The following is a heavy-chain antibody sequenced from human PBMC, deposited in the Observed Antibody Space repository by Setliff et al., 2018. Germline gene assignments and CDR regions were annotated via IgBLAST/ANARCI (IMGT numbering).Heavy chain of an antibody. D-gene: IGHD2-2*01. V-gene: IGHV1-18*04. CDR1: GYIFRSYG. J-gene: IGHJ4*02. CDR3: SRLVRFCTKISCQRLLGDDY. CDR2: ISAYNDNT. Sequence: RASVKVSCKASGYIFRSYGINWMRQAPGQGFEWMGWISAYNDNTKSAQKFQGRITMTTDTSTSTAYLEFKSLRSDDTAISYCSRLVRFCTKISCQRLLGDDYWGQGALVTVSS.